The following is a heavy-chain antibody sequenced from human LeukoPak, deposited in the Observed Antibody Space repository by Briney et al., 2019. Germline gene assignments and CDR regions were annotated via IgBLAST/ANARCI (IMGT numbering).Heavy chain of an antibody. D-gene: IGHD6-25*01. CDR2: ISGDGGNT. V-gene: IGHV3-23*01. J-gene: IGHJ4*02. CDR1: GFTFSNYG. CDR3: APDLRGSASSLDD. Sequence: GGSLRLSCAASGFTFSNYGMCWVCQAPGKGLEWVSLISGDGGNTYYPDSVKGRFTISRDNSKNTVYLQMNSLRAEDTALYYCAPDLRGSASSLDDWGQGTLVTVSS.